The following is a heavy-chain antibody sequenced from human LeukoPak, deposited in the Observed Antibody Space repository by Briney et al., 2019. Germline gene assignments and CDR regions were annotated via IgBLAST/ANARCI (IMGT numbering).Heavy chain of an antibody. CDR3: ARHLYGSGSYYRYYYGMDV. CDR2: IYTGDSDP. V-gene: IGHV5-51*01. CDR1: VYIFTNYR. J-gene: IGHJ6*02. Sequence: GESLHFSATGWVYIFTNYRNGGLRKLPGRGLECLGIIYTGDSDPIYSPFFQGQVTTSADKSFSTAYMQWSSLNASETAMYYCARHLYGSGSYYRYYYGMDVWGQGTTVTVSS. D-gene: IGHD3-10*01.